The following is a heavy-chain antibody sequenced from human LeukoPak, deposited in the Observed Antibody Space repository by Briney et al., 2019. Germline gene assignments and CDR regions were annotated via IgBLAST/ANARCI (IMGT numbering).Heavy chain of an antibody. CDR1: GFTFSSYS. J-gene: IGHJ4*02. CDR3: ARDYSGSEYFFDY. CDR2: ISSSSSYI. V-gene: IGHV3-21*04. Sequence: GGSLRLSCAASGFTFSSYSMNWVRQAPGKGLEWVSSISSSSSYIYYADSVKGRFTISRDNAKNSLYLQMSSLRAEDTAIYYCARDYSGSEYFFDYWGQGSLVTVSS. D-gene: IGHD1-26*01.